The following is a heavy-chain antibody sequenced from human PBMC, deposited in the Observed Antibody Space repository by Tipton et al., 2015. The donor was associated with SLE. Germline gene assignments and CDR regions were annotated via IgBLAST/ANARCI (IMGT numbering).Heavy chain of an antibody. CDR2: IYTSGST. Sequence: TLSLTCTVSGGSISSGSCYWSWIRQPAGKGLEWIGRIYTSGSTNYNPSLKSRVTISVDTSKNQFSLKLDSVTAADTAVYYCARWDYGGNSAFDYWGQGTLVTVSS. CDR3: ARWDYGGNSAFDY. CDR1: GGSISSGSCY. J-gene: IGHJ4*02. D-gene: IGHD4-23*01. V-gene: IGHV4-61*02.